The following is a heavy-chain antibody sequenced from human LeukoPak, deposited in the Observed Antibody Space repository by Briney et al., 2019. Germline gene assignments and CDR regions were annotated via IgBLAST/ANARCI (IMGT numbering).Heavy chain of an antibody. CDR2: IYYSGST. J-gene: IGHJ4*02. D-gene: IGHD6-19*01. CDR3: ARGTYSSGRIPFDH. Sequence: PSETLSLTCTVSGGSISSYYWSWIRQPPGKGLEWIGYIYYSGSTNYNPSLKSRVTISVDTSKNQFSLKLSSVTAADTAVYYCARGTYSSGRIPFDHWGQGTLVTVSS. CDR1: GGSISSYY. V-gene: IGHV4-59*01.